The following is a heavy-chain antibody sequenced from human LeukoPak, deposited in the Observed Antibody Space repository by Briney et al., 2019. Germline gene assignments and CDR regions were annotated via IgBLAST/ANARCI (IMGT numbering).Heavy chain of an antibody. Sequence: GGPLRLSCASSLFSFSTCLMTGVGQAPGKGVDGVGNMKQYGSDKYYEDSVQGRFTISRDNAKNSLYLQMNSLRAEDTAVYKCARGFIGAAVFFDYWGQGTLVSVSS. CDR1: LFSFSTCL. D-gene: IGHD6-13*01. V-gene: IGHV3-7*01. CDR2: MKQYGSDK. J-gene: IGHJ4*02. CDR3: ARGFIGAAVFFDY.